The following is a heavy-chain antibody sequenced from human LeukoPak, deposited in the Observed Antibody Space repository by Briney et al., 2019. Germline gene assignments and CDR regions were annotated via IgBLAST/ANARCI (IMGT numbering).Heavy chain of an antibody. Sequence: SETLSLTCTVSGDSISSYYWSWIRQPAGKGLEWIGRIHPSGSTNYNPSLKSRVTISVDTSKNQFSLRLSSVTAADTAVYYCARHADIVVVPAAIGVLSAFDIWGQGTMVTVSS. CDR3: ARHADIVVVPAAIGVLSAFDI. V-gene: IGHV4-4*07. J-gene: IGHJ3*02. CDR1: GDSISSYY. CDR2: IHPSGST. D-gene: IGHD2-2*02.